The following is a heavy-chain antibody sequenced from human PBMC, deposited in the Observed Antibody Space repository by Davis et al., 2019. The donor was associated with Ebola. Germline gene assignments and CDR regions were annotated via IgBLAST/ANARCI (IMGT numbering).Heavy chain of an antibody. Sequence: LSLTCAASGFTFSDYYMSWIRQAPGKGLEWVSYISSSGSTIYYADSVKGRFTISRDNAKNSLYLQMNSLRAEDTAVYYCARELRVRVGIDYWGQGTLVTVSS. CDR2: ISSSGSTI. V-gene: IGHV3-11*01. J-gene: IGHJ4*02. D-gene: IGHD3-16*01. CDR3: ARELRVRVGIDY. CDR1: GFTFSDYY.